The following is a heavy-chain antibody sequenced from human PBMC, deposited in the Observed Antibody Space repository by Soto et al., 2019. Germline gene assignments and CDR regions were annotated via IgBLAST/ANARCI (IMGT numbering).Heavy chain of an antibody. V-gene: IGHV1-18*01. Sequence: ASLKVSCQASGYTFTSYVISWLLQAPLQLLEWMGWISSYNGNTNYAQKLQVRVTMTTDTSTSTAYMELRSLRSDDTAVYYCARHIVVVTAINYYYYGMDVWGQGTTVTVSS. CDR3: ARHIVVVTAINYYYYGMDV. J-gene: IGHJ6*02. CDR2: ISSYNGNT. CDR1: GYTFTSYV. D-gene: IGHD2-21*02.